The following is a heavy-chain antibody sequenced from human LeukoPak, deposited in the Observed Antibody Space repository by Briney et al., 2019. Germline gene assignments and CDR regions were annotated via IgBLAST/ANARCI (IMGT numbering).Heavy chain of an antibody. V-gene: IGHV3-48*03. D-gene: IGHD3-22*01. Sequence: GGSLRLSCAASGFTFSSYEMNWVRQAPGKGLEWVSYISSSGSTIYYADSVKGRFTISRDNAKSSLYLQMNSLRAEDTAVYYCARAVPDFPYYYDSSGTYDYWGQGTLVTVSS. CDR3: ARAVPDFPYYYDSSGTYDY. CDR1: GFTFSSYE. CDR2: ISSSGSTI. J-gene: IGHJ4*02.